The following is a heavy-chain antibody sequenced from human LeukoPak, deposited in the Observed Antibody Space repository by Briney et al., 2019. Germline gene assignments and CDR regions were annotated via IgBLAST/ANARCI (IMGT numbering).Heavy chain of an antibody. J-gene: IGHJ4*02. Sequence: GGSLRLSCAASGFTFSSHWMHWVRQAPGKGLVWVSRINSDGSSTNYADSVKGRFTISRDNSKNTLYLQMNSLRAEDTAVYYCARDPLLLRYFDWFYYFDYWGQGTLVTVSS. CDR2: INSDGSST. V-gene: IGHV3-74*01. CDR1: GFTFSSHW. D-gene: IGHD3-9*01. CDR3: ARDPLLLRYFDWFYYFDY.